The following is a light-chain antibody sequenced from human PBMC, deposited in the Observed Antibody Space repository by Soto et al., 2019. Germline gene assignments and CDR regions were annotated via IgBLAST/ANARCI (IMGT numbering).Light chain of an antibody. V-gene: IGKV1-39*01. CDR1: QSISSY. CDR2: AAS. Sequence: DIQMTQSPSSLSASVGDRVTITCGASQSISSYLNWYQQKPGKAPKLLIYAASTLQTGVPSRFSGSGSGTDFTLTISSLQPEDFATYYCQQSYSTPPEGTFGQGTRLEIK. CDR3: QQSYSTPPEGT. J-gene: IGKJ5*01.